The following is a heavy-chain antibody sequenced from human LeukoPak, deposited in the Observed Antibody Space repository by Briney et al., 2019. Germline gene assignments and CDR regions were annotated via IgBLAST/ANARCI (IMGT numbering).Heavy chain of an antibody. CDR3: SRDGGEGGNSAFDI. D-gene: IGHD3-16*01. CDR2: IRRGANSYTR. CDR1: GFTHSDYI. V-gene: IGHV3-72*01. Sequence: GSLTLSCVASGFTHSDYILDWVRQAGGRGREWVGRIRRGANSYTREYAASVKGRFTISRDDSKNSLYLHMNSLKTEDTAVYHCSRDGGEGGNSAFDIWGQGTMVTVPS. J-gene: IGHJ3*02.